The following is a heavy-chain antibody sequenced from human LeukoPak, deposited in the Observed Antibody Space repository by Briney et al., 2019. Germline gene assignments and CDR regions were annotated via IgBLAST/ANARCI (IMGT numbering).Heavy chain of an antibody. J-gene: IGHJ3*02. Sequence: GGSLRLSCAASGFTVSDNYMTWVRQAPGRGLEWVSSIYNTGATHYAESVKGRFTISRDNSMNTLFLQMNSLRAEDMAVYYCARIEWERLGRAFDIWGQGTMVTVSS. CDR1: GFTVSDNY. CDR2: IYNTGAT. V-gene: IGHV3-53*01. CDR3: ARIEWERLGRAFDI. D-gene: IGHD1-26*01.